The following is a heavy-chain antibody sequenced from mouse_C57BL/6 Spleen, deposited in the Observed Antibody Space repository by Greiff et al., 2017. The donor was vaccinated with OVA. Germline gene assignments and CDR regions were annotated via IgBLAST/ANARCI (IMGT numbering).Heavy chain of an antibody. D-gene: IGHD4-1*01. CDR2: IRSKSNNYAT. CDR3: VRHENWAWFAY. J-gene: IGHJ3*01. V-gene: IGHV10-1*01. Sequence: EVQRVESGGGLVQPKGSLKLSCAASGFSFNTYAMNWVRQAPGKGLEWVARIRSKSNNYATYYADSVKDRFTISRDDSESMLYLQMNNLKTEDTAMYYCVRHENWAWFAYWGQGTLVTVSA. CDR1: GFSFNTYA.